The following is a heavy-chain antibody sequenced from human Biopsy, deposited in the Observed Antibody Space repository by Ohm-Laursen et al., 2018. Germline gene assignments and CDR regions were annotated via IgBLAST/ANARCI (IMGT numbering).Heavy chain of an antibody. V-gene: IGHV4-4*07. CDR2: IYTSGSP. CDR1: GDSINNYY. CDR3: ARGTGRYYVYGAFDI. Sequence: SETLSLTCTVSGDSINNYYWSWIRQPAGKGLEWIGRIYTSGSPNYNLSLESRVTMSVDTFKNQFSLNLRSVTAADTAVYYCARGTGRYYVYGAFDIWGQGTVVTVSS. J-gene: IGHJ3*02. D-gene: IGHD1-26*01.